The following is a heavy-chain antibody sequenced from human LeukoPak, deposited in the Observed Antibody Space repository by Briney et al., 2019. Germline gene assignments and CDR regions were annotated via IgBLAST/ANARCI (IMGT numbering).Heavy chain of an antibody. CDR1: GGTFSSYA. Sequence: SVKASCKASGGTFSSYAISWVRQAPGQGLEWMGGIIPIFGTANYAQKFQGRVTITTDESTSTAYMELSSLRSEDTAVYYCARDSEGDSSRSWFDPWGQGTLVTVSS. D-gene: IGHD3-22*01. V-gene: IGHV1-69*05. CDR2: IIPIFGTA. CDR3: ARDSEGDSSRSWFDP. J-gene: IGHJ5*02.